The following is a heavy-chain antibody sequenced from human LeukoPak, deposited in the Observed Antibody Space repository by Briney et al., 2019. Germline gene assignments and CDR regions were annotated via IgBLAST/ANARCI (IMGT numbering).Heavy chain of an antibody. D-gene: IGHD3-22*01. CDR1: GFTVSSNY. Sequence: GGSLRLSCAASGFTVSSNYMSWVRQAPGKGLEWVSVIYSGGSTYYADSVKGRFTISRDNSKNTLYLQMNSLRAEDTAVYYCAKDHPYYYDSSGYQPGGFDYWGQGTLVTVSS. V-gene: IGHV3-53*01. CDR2: IYSGGST. J-gene: IGHJ4*02. CDR3: AKDHPYYYDSSGYQPGGFDY.